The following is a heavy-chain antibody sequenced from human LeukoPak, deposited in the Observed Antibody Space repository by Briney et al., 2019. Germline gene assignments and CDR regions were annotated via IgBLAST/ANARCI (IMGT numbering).Heavy chain of an antibody. D-gene: IGHD3-10*01. CDR1: GYTFTSYA. CDR3: ARGPTRVLLWFGEFDY. V-gene: IGHV1-3*01. J-gene: IGHJ4*02. CDR2: INAGNGNT. Sequence: ASVKVSCKASGYTFTSYAMHWVRQAPGQRLEWMGWINAGNGNTKYSQKFQGRVTITRDTSASTAYMELSSLRSEDTAVYYCARGPTRVLLWFGEFDYWGQGTLVTVSS.